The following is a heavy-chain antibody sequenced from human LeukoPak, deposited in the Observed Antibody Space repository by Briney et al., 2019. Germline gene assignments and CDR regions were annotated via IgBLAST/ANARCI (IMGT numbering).Heavy chain of an antibody. CDR1: GFTFSSYG. D-gene: IGHD6-13*01. V-gene: IGHV3-33*06. CDR3: AKVRGRGSSWYYYMDV. J-gene: IGHJ6*03. CDR2: IWYDGSNK. Sequence: GGSLRLSCAASGFTFSSYGMHWVRQAPGKGLEWEAVIWYDGSNKYYADSVKGRFTISRDNSKNTLYLQMNSLRAEDTAVYYCAKVRGRGSSWYYYMDVWGKGTTVTVSS.